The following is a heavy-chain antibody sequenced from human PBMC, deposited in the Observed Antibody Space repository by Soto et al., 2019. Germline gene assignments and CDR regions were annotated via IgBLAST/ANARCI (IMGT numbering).Heavy chain of an antibody. V-gene: IGHV3-33*01. D-gene: IGHD6-19*01. J-gene: IGHJ1*01. CDR2: IWYDGSNK. CDR1: GFTFSSYG. Sequence: GGSLRLSCAASGFTFSSYGMHWVRQAPGKGLEWVAVIWYDGSNKYYADYVKGRFTISRDNSKNKLYLQMNSLRAEDTAVYYCARDHSSGYGSFQHWGQGTLVTVSS. CDR3: ARDHSSGYGSFQH.